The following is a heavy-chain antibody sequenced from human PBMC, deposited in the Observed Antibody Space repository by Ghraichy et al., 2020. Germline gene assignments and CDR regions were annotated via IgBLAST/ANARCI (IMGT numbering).Heavy chain of an antibody. D-gene: IGHD6-19*01. CDR3: AGAGYSSGWYPGWFDP. CDR1: GFTFSSYW. CDR2: IKQDGSEK. J-gene: IGHJ5*02. V-gene: IGHV3-7*05. Sequence: GGSLRLSCAASGFTFSSYWMSWVRQAPGKGLEWVANIKQDGSEKYYVDSVKGRFTISRDNAKNSLYLQMNSLRAEDTAVYYCAGAGYSSGWYPGWFDPWGQGTLVTVSS.